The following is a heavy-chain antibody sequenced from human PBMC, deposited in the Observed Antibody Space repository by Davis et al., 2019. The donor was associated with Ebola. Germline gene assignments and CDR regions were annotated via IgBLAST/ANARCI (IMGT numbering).Heavy chain of an antibody. CDR2: IYYSGST. CDR3: ARGIVATITDY. V-gene: IGHV4-59*01. CDR1: GGSISSYY. D-gene: IGHD5-12*01. Sequence: MPSETLSLTCTVSGGSISSYYWSWIRQPPGKGLEWIGYIYYSGSTNYNPSLKSRVTISVDTSKNQFSLKLSSVTAADTAVYYCARGIVATITDYWGQGTLVTVSS. J-gene: IGHJ4*02.